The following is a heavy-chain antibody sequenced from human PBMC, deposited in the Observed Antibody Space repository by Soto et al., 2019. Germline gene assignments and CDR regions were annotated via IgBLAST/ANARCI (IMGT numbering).Heavy chain of an antibody. J-gene: IGHJ4*02. CDR3: ARGALGATSYFDY. CDR2: IWYDGSNK. Sequence: QVQLVESGGGVVQPGRPLRLSCAASGFTFSSYGMHWVRQAPGKGLEWVAVIWYDGSNKYYADSVKGRFTISRDNSKNTLYLQMNSLRAEDTAVYYCARGALGATSYFDYWGQGTLVTVSS. CDR1: GFTFSSYG. V-gene: IGHV3-33*01. D-gene: IGHD3-10*01.